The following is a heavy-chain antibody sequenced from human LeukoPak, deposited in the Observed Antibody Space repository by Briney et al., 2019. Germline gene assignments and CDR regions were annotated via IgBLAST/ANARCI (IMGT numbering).Heavy chain of an antibody. CDR1: GFTFSSYS. D-gene: IGHD6-13*01. CDR3: ARDGGPYSSPFDY. CDR2: ISSSSSYI. V-gene: IGHV3-21*01. J-gene: IGHJ4*02. Sequence: GGSLRFSCAASGFTFSSYSMNWVRQAPGKGLEWVSSISSSSSYIYYADSVKGRFTISRDNAKNSLYLQMNSLRAEDTAVYYCARDGGPYSSPFDYWGQGTLVTVSS.